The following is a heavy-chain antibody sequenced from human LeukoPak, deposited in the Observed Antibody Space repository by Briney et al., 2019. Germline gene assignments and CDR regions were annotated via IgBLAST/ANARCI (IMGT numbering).Heavy chain of an antibody. D-gene: IGHD5-18*01. J-gene: IGHJ4*02. V-gene: IGHV1-18*01. CDR1: GYTFTSYG. Sequence: ASVKVSCKASGYTFTSYGISWVRQAPGQGLEWMGWISAYNGNTNYAQKLQGRVTMTTDTSTSTAYMGLRSLRSDDTAVYYCARGRKYTSGYRVTELGSGYSDYWGQGTLVTVSS. CDR2: ISAYNGNT. CDR3: ARGRKYTSGYRVTELGSGYSDY.